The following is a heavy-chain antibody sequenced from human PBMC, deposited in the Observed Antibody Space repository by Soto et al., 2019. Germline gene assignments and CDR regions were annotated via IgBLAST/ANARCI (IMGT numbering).Heavy chain of an antibody. D-gene: IGHD3-9*01. J-gene: IGHJ3*02. CDR1: GGSFRRES. CDR3: ASGDEFCINSDAMNI. CDR2: ILPFFGTA. V-gene: IGHV1-69*15. Sequence: QVQLVQSGAEVKKPGSSVKVSCQASGGSFRRESINWVRQAPGQGPEWMGNILPFFGTADYAQKFQGRVTITLNVTTTTNYFRLGSMRFEDTAVYNLASGDEFCINSDAMNIWGKGTMVIDSS.